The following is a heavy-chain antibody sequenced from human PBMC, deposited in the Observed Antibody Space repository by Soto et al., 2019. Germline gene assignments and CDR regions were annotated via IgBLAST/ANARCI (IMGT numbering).Heavy chain of an antibody. CDR1: GYSFIDYW. CDR2: IYPGDSDT. CDR3: ARQDIVVANVDGMDV. D-gene: IGHD2-15*01. V-gene: IGHV5-51*01. Sequence: PGESLKISCKGSGYSFIDYWIGWVRQVPGKGLEWMGVIYPGDSDTRYSPSFQGHVTISADKSISTAYLQWSSLKASDTAMYYCARQDIVVANVDGMDVWGQGTTVTVSS. J-gene: IGHJ6*02.